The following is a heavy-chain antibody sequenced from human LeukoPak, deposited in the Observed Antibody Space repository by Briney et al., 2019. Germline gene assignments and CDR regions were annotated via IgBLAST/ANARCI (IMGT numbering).Heavy chain of an antibody. J-gene: IGHJ4*02. Sequence: GGSLRLSCAASGFTFSNFAMSWVRQAPGKGLEWVSAISGSGGSTYYADSVKGRFTISRDNSKNTLYLQMNSLRAEDTAVYYCAKLGVLRITMVRGVNFDYWGQGTLVTVSS. D-gene: IGHD3-10*01. V-gene: IGHV3-23*01. CDR3: AKLGVLRITMVRGVNFDY. CDR1: GFTFSNFA. CDR2: ISGSGGST.